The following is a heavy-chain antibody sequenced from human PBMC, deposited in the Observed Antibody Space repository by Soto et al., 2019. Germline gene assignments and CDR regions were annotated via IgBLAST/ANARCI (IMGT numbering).Heavy chain of an antibody. CDR2: IYPGGSI. CDR1: DGSISSSNW. V-gene: IGHV4-4*02. Sequence: QVQLQESGPGLVKPSGTLSLTCAVSDGSISSSNWWNWVRQPPGKGLEWIGEIYPGGSINYNPSLKSRLTISVDKSKNQIPPNLTSVTAADTAVYYCASADFDYWGQGTLVTVSS. J-gene: IGHJ4*02. CDR3: ASADFDY.